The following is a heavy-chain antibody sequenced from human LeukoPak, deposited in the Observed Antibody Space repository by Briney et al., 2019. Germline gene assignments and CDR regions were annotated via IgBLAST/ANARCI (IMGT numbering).Heavy chain of an antibody. CDR1: GFTVSSNY. Sequence: GGSLRLSCAASGFTVSSNYMSWVRQAPGKGLEWVSVIYSGGSTYYADSVKGRFTISRDNSKNTLYLQMNSLRAEDTAVYYCAKDSCSGGSCYNDAFDIWGQGTMVTVSS. J-gene: IGHJ3*02. D-gene: IGHD2-15*01. CDR2: IYSGGST. V-gene: IGHV3-66*01. CDR3: AKDSCSGGSCYNDAFDI.